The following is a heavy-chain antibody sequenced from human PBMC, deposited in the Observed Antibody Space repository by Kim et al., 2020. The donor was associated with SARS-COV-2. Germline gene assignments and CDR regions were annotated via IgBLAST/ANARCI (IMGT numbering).Heavy chain of an antibody. CDR1: GGSISSSSYY. J-gene: IGHJ5*02. CDR2: IYYSGST. D-gene: IGHD6-19*01. CDR3: AVPVAGTGWFDP. V-gene: IGHV4-39*01. Sequence: SETLSPTCTVSGGSISSSSYYWGWIRQPPGKGLEWIGSIYYSGSTYYNPSLKSRVTISVDTSKNQFSLKLSSVTAADTAVYYCAVPVAGTGWFDPWGQGTLVTVSS.